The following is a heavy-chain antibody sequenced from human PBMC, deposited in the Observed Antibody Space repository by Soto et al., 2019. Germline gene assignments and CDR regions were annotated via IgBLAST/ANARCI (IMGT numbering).Heavy chain of an antibody. CDR2: ISGSGGST. CDR3: AKVEDIVVVPGRGFFDY. V-gene: IGHV3-23*01. D-gene: IGHD2-2*01. CDR1: GFTFSRYA. Sequence: GGALRLSCAASGFTFSRYALSWVPQAPGKGLEWVSAISGSGGSTYYADSVKGRFTISRDNSKNTLYLQMNSLRAEDTAVYYCAKVEDIVVVPGRGFFDYWGQGTLVTVSS. J-gene: IGHJ4*02.